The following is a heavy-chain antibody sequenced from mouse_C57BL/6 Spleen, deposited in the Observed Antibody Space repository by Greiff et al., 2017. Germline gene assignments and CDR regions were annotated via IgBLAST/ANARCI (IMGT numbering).Heavy chain of an antibody. CDR1: GYAFSSSW. V-gene: IGHV1-82*01. D-gene: IGHD2-5*01. CDR3: ARYSTFAY. CDR2: IYPGDGDT. J-gene: IGHJ3*01. Sequence: VQLQQSGPELVKPGASVKISCKASGYAFSSSWMNWVKQRPGKGLEWIGRIYPGDGDTNYNEKFKSKATLTVDKSSSTAYMQLSSLTSEDSAVYYCARYSTFAYWGQGTLVTVSA.